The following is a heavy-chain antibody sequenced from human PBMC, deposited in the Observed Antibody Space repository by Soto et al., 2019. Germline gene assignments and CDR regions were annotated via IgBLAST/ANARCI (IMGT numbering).Heavy chain of an antibody. CDR3: ARPRSGSYL. Sequence: QVQLVQSGAEVKKPGASVKVACRASGYTFTSFDINWVRQATGQGLGWMGRMNPSSGNTDYAQKFQGRVTMTRDTPISTAYMELSSLRSEDTAVYYCARPRSGSYLWGQGTLVTVSS. CDR2: MNPSSGNT. CDR1: GYTFTSFD. V-gene: IGHV1-8*01. D-gene: IGHD3-10*01. J-gene: IGHJ5*02.